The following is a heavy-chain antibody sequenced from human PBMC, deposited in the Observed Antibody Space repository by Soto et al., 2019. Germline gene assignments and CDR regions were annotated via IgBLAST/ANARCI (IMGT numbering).Heavy chain of an antibody. CDR3: ARGAIRGYSYGHSDY. CDR2: ISITGSYI. J-gene: IGHJ4*02. CDR1: GFSLSSYT. Sequence: GESLKISCAASGFSLSSYTMDWVRQAPGKGLQWVSSISITGSYIYYADSVKGRFAISRDNAQNSLYLYMNSLRAEDTAVYYCARGAIRGYSYGHSDYWGQGTLVTVSS. V-gene: IGHV3-21*01. D-gene: IGHD5-18*01.